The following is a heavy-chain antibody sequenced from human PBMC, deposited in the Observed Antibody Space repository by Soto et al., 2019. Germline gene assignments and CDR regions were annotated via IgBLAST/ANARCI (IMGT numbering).Heavy chain of an antibody. CDR3: AKETNVDKDMVMFYYYYGMDV. CDR1: GFTFDDYA. J-gene: IGHJ6*02. V-gene: IGHV3-30*18. CDR2: ISYDGSNK. D-gene: IGHD5-18*01. Sequence: PGGSLRLSCAASGFTFDDYAMHWVRQAPGKGLEWVAVISYDGSNKYYVDSVKGRFTISRDNSKNTLYLQMNSLRAEDTAVYYCAKETNVDKDMVMFYYYYGMDVRGQRTTVTGSS.